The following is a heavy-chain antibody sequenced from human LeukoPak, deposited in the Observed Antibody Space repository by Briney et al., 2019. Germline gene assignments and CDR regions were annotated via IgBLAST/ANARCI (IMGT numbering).Heavy chain of an antibody. CDR3: ARGLAPTDWYFDL. V-gene: IGHV4-30-4*08. Sequence: PSETLSLTCTVSGGSISSGDYYWSWIRQPPGKGLEWIGYIYYSGSTYYNPSLKSRVTISVNTSKNQFYLKLSSVTAADTAVYYCARGLAPTDWYFDLWGRGTLVTVSS. J-gene: IGHJ2*01. CDR2: IYYSGST. D-gene: IGHD2-15*01. CDR1: GGSISSGDYY.